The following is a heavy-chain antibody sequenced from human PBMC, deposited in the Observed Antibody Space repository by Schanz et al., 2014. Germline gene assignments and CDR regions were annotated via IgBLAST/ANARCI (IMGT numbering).Heavy chain of an antibody. J-gene: IGHJ4*02. CDR2: ISAYNGNT. V-gene: IGHV1-18*01. CDR3: ARDRRFFDRDDLYYFDS. D-gene: IGHD3-3*01. CDR1: GYIFINSG. Sequence: QVQLVQSGAEVKKPGATVKVSCKASGYIFINSGISWVRQAPGQGLEWMGWISAYNGNTKYPQKLQGRVTMTTDTSTSTAYMALTDLRSDDTAVYYCARDRRFFDRDDLYYFDSWGQGTLVTVSS.